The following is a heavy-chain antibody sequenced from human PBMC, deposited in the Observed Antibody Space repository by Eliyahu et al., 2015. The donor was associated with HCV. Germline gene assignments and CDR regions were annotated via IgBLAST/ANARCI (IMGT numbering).Heavy chain of an antibody. D-gene: IGHD6-6*01. J-gene: IGHJ4*02. Sequence: EVQLLESGGGLIQPGGSLRLSCVASGFTFSRYAMNWVRQAPGKGLEWVSDIRGSGGGTYYADSVKGRFTISRDNSKNTLYLQMNSLRAEDTAVYFCARRSAYSSSSPFGHWGQGTLVTVSS. CDR1: GFTFSRYA. V-gene: IGHV3-23*01. CDR3: ARRSAYSSSSPFGH. CDR2: IRGSGGGT.